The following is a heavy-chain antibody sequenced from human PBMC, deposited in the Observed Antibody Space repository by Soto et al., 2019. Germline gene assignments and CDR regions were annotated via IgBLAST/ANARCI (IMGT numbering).Heavy chain of an antibody. CDR2: INPASGGT. J-gene: IGHJ6*02. V-gene: IGHV1-2*02. Sequence: QVQLVQSGAEVKKPGASVKVSCKASGYTFTDYYIHWVRQAPGQGLEWMGWINPASGGTSYAQKFQGEVAMTMDTSSSPAYMEVNRLRSDDTAVYYCAKDITRYVSSGYYCYDFYYAMEVWGPGTTVTVSS. CDR1: GYTFTDYY. CDR3: AKDITRYVSSGYYCYDFYYAMEV. D-gene: IGHD3-22*01.